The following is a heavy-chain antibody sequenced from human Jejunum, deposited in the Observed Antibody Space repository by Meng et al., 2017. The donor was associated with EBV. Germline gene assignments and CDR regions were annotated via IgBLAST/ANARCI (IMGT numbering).Heavy chain of an antibody. CDR1: GGSVNSGNVY. J-gene: IGHJ4*02. D-gene: IGHD5-12*01. V-gene: IGHV4-61*01. CDR2: IYYSGST. Sequence: LQEPGPVLLKPSKTLSLTVTVSGGSVNSGNVYWSWIRQPPGKGLEWIGYIYYSGSTNYIPSLKSRVTISLDTSKNQFSLKLSSVTAADTAMYYCAGLRYSGYDRAFDYWGQGALVTVSS. CDR3: AGLRYSGYDRAFDY.